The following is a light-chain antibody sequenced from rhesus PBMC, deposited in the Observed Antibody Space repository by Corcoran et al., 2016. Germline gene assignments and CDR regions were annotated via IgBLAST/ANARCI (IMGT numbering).Light chain of an antibody. CDR2: LVS. CDR3: EQTLQTPYS. J-gene: IGKJ2*01. V-gene: IGKV2-78*01. Sequence: IVMTQTPLSLSVTPGEPASISCRSSQSLLHSNGYTYLPWYLQKPGQCPLLLIYLVSHRASGVLDRVSGSGSVTDFTLKISRVEAEEVGVYYCEQTLQTPYSFGQGTKVEIK. CDR1: QSLLHSNGYTY.